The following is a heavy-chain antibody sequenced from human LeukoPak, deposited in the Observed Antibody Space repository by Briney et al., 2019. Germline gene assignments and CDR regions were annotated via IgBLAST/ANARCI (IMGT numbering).Heavy chain of an antibody. CDR2: ISYDGSNK. D-gene: IGHD3-3*01. CDR3: ARRRITIFGVVTPHFDY. CDR1: GFTFSSYA. V-gene: IGHV3-30-3*01. J-gene: IGHJ4*02. Sequence: HPGGSLRLSCAASGFTFSSYAMHWVRQAPGKGLEWVAVISYDGSNKYYADSVKGRFTISRDNAKNSLYLQMNSLRAEDTAVYYCARRRITIFGVVTPHFDYWGQGTLVTVSS.